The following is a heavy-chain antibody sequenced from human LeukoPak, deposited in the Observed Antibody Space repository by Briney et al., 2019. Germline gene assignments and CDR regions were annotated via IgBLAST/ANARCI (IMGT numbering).Heavy chain of an antibody. CDR1: GFTFSNYA. CDR3: ARDGDMDY. J-gene: IGHJ4*02. CDR2: ISTSGGST. D-gene: IGHD2-15*01. Sequence: GGSLRLSCAASGFTFSNYAMGWVRQAPGKGLEWVSTISTSGGSTYYADSVKGRFTISRDNSKNTLYLQMNSLRAEDTAVYYCARDGDMDYWGQGTLVTVSS. V-gene: IGHV3-23*01.